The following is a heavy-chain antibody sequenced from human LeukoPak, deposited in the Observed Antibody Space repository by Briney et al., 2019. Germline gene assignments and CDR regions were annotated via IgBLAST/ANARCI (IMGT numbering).Heavy chain of an antibody. CDR2: ISSSSSYI. V-gene: IGHV3-21*01. J-gene: IGHJ3*02. D-gene: IGHD5-18*01. CDR3: ARMIQLWLGAFDI. Sequence: GGSLRLSCAASGFTFSSYSMNWVRQAPGKGLEWVSSISSSSSYIYYADSVKGRFTISRDNAKNSLYLQMNSLRAEDTAVYYCARMIQLWLGAFDIWGQGTMVTVSS. CDR1: GFTFSSYS.